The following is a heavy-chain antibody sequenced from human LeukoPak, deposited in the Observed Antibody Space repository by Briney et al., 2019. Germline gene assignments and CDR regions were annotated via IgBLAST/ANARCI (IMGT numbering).Heavy chain of an antibody. V-gene: IGHV4-59*01. D-gene: IGHD6-13*01. CDR1: GGSISSYY. Sequence: PSETLSLTCTVSGGSISSYYWSWIRQPPGKGLEWIGYIYYSGSTNYNPSLKSRVTISVDTSKNQFSLKLSSVTAADTAVYYCARVGGYSSSWYTLRYYFDYWGQGTLVTVSS. J-gene: IGHJ4*02. CDR3: ARVGGYSSSWYTLRYYFDY. CDR2: IYYSGST.